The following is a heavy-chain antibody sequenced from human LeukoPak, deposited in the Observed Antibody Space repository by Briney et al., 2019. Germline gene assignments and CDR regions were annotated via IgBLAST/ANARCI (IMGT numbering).Heavy chain of an antibody. CDR2: ISGSGGST. J-gene: IGHJ4*02. CDR3: AKLDYYYDSSGYYYEGHFDY. CDR1: GFTFSSYA. D-gene: IGHD3-22*01. V-gene: IGHV3-23*01. Sequence: PGGSLRLSCAASGFTFSSYAMSWVRQAPGKGLEWVSAISGSGGSTYYADSVKGRFTISRDNSKNTLYRQMNSLRAEDTAVYYCAKLDYYYDSSGYYYEGHFDYWGQGTLVTVSS.